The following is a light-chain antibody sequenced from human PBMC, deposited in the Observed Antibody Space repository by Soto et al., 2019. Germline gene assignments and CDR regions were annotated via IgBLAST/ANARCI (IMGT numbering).Light chain of an antibody. Sequence: EIVLTQSPGTLSLSPGERATLSCRASQSVSSSYLAWYQQKPGQAPRLLIYGASSRATGIPDRFSGSGSGTDFTLTISRRGAEDFAVYYCQQYGSPPPLTFGGGTKLEIK. J-gene: IGKJ4*01. CDR2: GAS. CDR3: QQYGSPPPLT. CDR1: QSVSSSY. V-gene: IGKV3-20*01.